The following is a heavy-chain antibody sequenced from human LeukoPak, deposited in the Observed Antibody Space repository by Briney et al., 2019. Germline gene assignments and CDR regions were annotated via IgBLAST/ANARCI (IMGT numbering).Heavy chain of an antibody. V-gene: IGHV3-23*01. CDR1: GFTFSSYA. CDR3: AKDFGGYYGDYNDY. J-gene: IGHJ4*02. Sequence: GGSLRLSCAASGFTFSSYAMSWVRQAPGKGLDWVSVINDGGGSTYYAGSAKGRFTISRDNSKNTLYLQMNSLRAEDTAVYYCAKDFGGYYGDYNDYWGQGTLVTVSS. CDR2: INDGGGST. D-gene: IGHD4-17*01.